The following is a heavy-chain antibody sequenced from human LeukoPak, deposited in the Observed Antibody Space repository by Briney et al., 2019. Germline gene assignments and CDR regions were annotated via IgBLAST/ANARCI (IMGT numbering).Heavy chain of an antibody. V-gene: IGHV1-2*06. J-gene: IGHJ4*02. D-gene: IGHD1-26*01. CDR2: INPNSGGT. CDR1: GYTFTGYY. Sequence: ASVKVSCKASGYTFTGYYMHWVRQAPGQGLEWMGRINPNSGGTNYAQKFQGRVTMTRDTSISTAYMELSSLRSEDTAVYYCARSGRMVEWELLGVPYYFDYWGQGTLVTVSS. CDR3: ARSGRMVEWELLGVPYYFDY.